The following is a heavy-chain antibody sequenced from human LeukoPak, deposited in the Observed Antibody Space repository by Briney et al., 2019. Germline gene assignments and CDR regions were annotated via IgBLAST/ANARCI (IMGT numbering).Heavy chain of an antibody. Sequence: GGSLRLSCAAPGFTFSSYGMSWDRQAPGKGLEWVSYISGSGVSTYHADSVKGRFTISRDNSKNTVYLQMNSLRVEDTAVYYCAKPGGGLDSWGQGTLVTVSS. CDR2: ISGSGVST. V-gene: IGHV3-23*01. D-gene: IGHD3-16*01. J-gene: IGHJ4*02. CDR1: GFTFSSYG. CDR3: AKPGGGLDS.